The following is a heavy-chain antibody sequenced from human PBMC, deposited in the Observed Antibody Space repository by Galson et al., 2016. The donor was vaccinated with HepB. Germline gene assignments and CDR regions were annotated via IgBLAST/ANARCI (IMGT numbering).Heavy chain of an antibody. CDR1: GYTFSSYS. Sequence: SVKVSCKASGYTFSSYSILWVRQAPGQGLEWMGWVSTYNGNTNSAQKLQGRVTMTTDTSTTTAYMELRTLRSDDTAVYYCARGGGHGYTYTGDYWGQGTLVTVSS. J-gene: IGHJ4*02. V-gene: IGHV1-18*04. CDR3: ARGGGHGYTYTGDY. CDR2: VSTYNGNT. D-gene: IGHD5-18*01.